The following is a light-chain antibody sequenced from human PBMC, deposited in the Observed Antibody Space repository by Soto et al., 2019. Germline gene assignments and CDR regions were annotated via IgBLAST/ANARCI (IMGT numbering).Light chain of an antibody. J-gene: IGKJ1*01. CDR1: QSISSY. Sequence: DIQMTQSPASLSASVGDRVTITCRASQSISSYLNWYQQKPGKAPKLLIYAASSLQSGVPSRFSGSGSGTDFTLTISSLQPEDFATYYCQQSYSTWTVAQGTKVDSK. V-gene: IGKV1-39*01. CDR3: QQSYSTWT. CDR2: AAS.